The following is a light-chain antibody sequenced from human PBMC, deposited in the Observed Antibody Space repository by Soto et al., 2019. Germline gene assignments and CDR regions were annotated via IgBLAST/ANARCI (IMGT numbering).Light chain of an antibody. V-gene: IGLV2-14*01. Sequence: QSVLAQPGSVSGSPGQSTIISCTGTSSDVGGYNYVSWYQQHPGKAPKFLIYEVDNRASGVSDRFSGSKSGNTASLTISGLQAEDEADYYCSSYTSSNTLVFGTGTKVTVL. CDR2: EVD. CDR1: SSDVGGYNY. CDR3: SSYTSSNTLV. J-gene: IGLJ1*01.